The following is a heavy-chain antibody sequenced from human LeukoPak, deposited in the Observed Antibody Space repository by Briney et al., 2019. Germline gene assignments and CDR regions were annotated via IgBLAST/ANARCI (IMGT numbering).Heavy chain of an antibody. D-gene: IGHD3-3*01. CDR3: ARGYYDFWSGYYHRGAFDI. CDR1: GGSFSGYD. J-gene: IGHJ3*02. Sequence: SETLSLTCAVYGGSFSGYDWSWIRQPPGKGLEWIGEINHSGSTNYNPSLKSRVTISVDTSKNQFSLKLSSVTAADTAVYYCARGYYDFWSGYYHRGAFDIWGQGTMVTVSS. V-gene: IGHV4-34*01. CDR2: INHSGST.